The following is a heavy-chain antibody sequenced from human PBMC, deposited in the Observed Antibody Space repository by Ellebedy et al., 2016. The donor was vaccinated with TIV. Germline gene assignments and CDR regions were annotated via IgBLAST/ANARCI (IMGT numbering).Heavy chain of an antibody. Sequence: SETLSLTCAVSGDSISNGYWWSWVRPPPGKGLEWIGEIFHSGNTNYNPSLKSHATITVDTSKNHFSLRLSSVTAADTAVYYCAEGRSGWYYFDYWGQGTRVTVSS. J-gene: IGHJ4*02. CDR3: AEGRSGWYYFDY. CDR1: GDSISNGYW. V-gene: IGHV4-4*02. CDR2: IFHSGNT. D-gene: IGHD6-19*01.